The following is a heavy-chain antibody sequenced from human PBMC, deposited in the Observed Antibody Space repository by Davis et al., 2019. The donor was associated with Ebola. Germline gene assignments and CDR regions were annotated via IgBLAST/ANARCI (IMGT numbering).Heavy chain of an antibody. CDR3: AKGGLHYWNPLES. Sequence: GGSLRLSCSASGFTVRSSYMSWVRQAPGKGLEWVSVISYDERDAYLGDSVKRRFTISRDNSKNTVYLQMNSLRGEDTAGYYCAKGGLHYWNPLESWGQGTLVVVSS. CDR1: GFTVRSSY. D-gene: IGHD1-1*01. CDR2: ISYDERDA. V-gene: IGHV3-30*18. J-gene: IGHJ5*02.